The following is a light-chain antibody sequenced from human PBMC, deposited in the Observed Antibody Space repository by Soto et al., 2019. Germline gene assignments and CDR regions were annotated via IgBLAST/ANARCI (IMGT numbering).Light chain of an antibody. CDR3: AAWDNSLNAYV. J-gene: IGLJ1*01. Sequence: QSVPTQPPSASETPGQRITISCSGSSSNIGGNPVTWVQQLPGTAPKLLIYSYDQRPSGVPDRFSGSKSGTSASLAISGLQSEDEADYYCAAWDNSLNAYVFGTGTKVTVL. CDR1: SSNIGGNP. V-gene: IGLV1-44*01. CDR2: SYD.